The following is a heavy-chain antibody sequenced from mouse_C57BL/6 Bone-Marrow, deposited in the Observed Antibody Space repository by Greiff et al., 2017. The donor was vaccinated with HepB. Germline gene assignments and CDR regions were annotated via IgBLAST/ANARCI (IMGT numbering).Heavy chain of an antibody. D-gene: IGHD4-1*01. J-gene: IGHJ4*01. V-gene: IGHV1-69*01. CDR1: GYTFTSYW. CDR3: ASLHWAYYYAMDY. Sequence: VQLQQPGAELVMPGASVKLSCKASGYTFTSYWMHSVKQRPGQGLEWIGEIDPSDSYTNYNQKFKGKSTLTVDKSSSTAYMQLSSLTSEDSAVYYCASLHWAYYYAMDYWGQGTSVTVSS. CDR2: IDPSDSYT.